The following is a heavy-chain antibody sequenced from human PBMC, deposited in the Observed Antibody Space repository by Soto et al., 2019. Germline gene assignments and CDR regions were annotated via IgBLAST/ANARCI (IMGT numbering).Heavy chain of an antibody. CDR3: ARGIQYRYGMDV. V-gene: IGHV3-74*01. Sequence: EVQLVESGGGLVQPGGSLRLSCAAAGFTFSSYWMHWVRQAPGKGLVWVSRINGDGSNTFYADSVKGRFTISRDNAKKTVYLQMISLRAEDTAVYYCARGIQYRYGMDVWGQGTTVTVSS. J-gene: IGHJ6*02. CDR1: GFTFSSYW. CDR2: INGDGSNT. D-gene: IGHD4-4*01.